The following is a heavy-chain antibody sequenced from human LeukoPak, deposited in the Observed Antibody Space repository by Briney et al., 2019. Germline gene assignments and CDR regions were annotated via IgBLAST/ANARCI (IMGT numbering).Heavy chain of an antibody. CDR3: ARGNPSGSSAAFDY. CDR2: INHSGST. J-gene: IGHJ4*02. D-gene: IGHD1-26*01. V-gene: IGHV4-34*01. Sequence: SETLSLTCAVYGGSFSGYYWSWIRQPPGKGLEWIEEINHSGSTNYNPSLKSRVTISVDTSKNQFSLKLSSVTAADTAVYYCARGNPSGSSAAFDYWGQGTLVTVSS. CDR1: GGSFSGYY.